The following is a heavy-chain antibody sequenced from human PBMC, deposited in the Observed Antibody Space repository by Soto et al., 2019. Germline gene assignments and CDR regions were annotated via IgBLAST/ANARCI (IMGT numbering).Heavy chain of an antibody. CDR1: GYTFTGYY. J-gene: IGHJ5*02. D-gene: IGHD5-12*01. CDR2: INPNSGGT. Sequence: ASVKVSCKASGYTFTGYYMHWVQQAPGQGLEWMGWINPNSGGTNYAQKFQGRVTMTRDTSISTAYMELSRLRSDDTAVYYCARVKLQFRWFDPWGQGXLVTVSS. V-gene: IGHV1-2*02. CDR3: ARVKLQFRWFDP.